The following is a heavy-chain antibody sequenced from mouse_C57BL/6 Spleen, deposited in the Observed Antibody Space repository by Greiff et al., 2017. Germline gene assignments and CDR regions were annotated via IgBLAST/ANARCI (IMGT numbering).Heavy chain of an antibody. CDR2: INPSNGGT. CDR1: GYTFTSYW. V-gene: IGHV1-53*01. J-gene: IGHJ3*01. D-gene: IGHD1-2*01. CDR3: ARGLPHYYGHQAWFAY. Sequence: QVQLQQPGTELVKPGASVKLSCKASGYTFTSYWMHWVKQRPGQGLEWIGNINPSNGGTNYNEKFKSKATLTVDKSSSTAYMQLSSLTSDDSAVYYCARGLPHYYGHQAWFAYWGQGTLVTVSA.